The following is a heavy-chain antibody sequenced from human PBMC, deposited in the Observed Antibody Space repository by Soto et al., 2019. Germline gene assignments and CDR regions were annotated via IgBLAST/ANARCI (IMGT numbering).Heavy chain of an antibody. V-gene: IGHV3-11*01. CDR1: GFTFSDYY. D-gene: IGHD2-15*01. CDR3: ARSPATLNGWWVYGLDV. Sequence: QVQLVESGGGLVKPGGSLRLSCAASGFTFSDYYMAWIRQAPGKGLEWVSYISSSSTSTISYADSVKGRFTISRDNAKNSLYLQINSLRAEDTAVYYCARSPATLNGWWVYGLDVWGQGTSVIVSS. CDR2: ISSSSTSTI. J-gene: IGHJ6*01.